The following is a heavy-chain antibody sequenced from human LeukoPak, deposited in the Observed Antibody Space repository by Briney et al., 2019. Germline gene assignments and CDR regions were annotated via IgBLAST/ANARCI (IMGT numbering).Heavy chain of an antibody. Sequence: HPGGSLRLSCAASGFTVSSNYMSWVRQAPGKGLEWVSVIYSGGSTYYADSVKRRFTISRDNSKNTLYLQMNSLRAEDTAVYYCARVRDGYNFAFDIWGQGTMVTVSS. CDR1: GFTVSSNY. V-gene: IGHV3-53*01. CDR2: IYSGGST. J-gene: IGHJ3*02. CDR3: ARVRDGYNFAFDI. D-gene: IGHD5-24*01.